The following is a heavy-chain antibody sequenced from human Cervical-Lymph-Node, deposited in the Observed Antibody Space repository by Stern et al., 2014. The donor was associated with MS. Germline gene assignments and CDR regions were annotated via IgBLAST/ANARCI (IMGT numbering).Heavy chain of an antibody. Sequence: VQLVESGAEVKKPGSSVKVSCKASGVAFNKYVMSWVRQAPGQGLEWMGGIIPMVGTSRYAQRVQGRVTITADDSTSTAYMEMSSLTYEDTAVYYCAMLITGHFWGQGTLVSVSS. V-gene: IGHV1-69*01. CDR3: AMLITGHF. J-gene: IGHJ4*02. CDR2: IIPMVGTS. CDR1: GVAFNKYV. D-gene: IGHD1-14*01.